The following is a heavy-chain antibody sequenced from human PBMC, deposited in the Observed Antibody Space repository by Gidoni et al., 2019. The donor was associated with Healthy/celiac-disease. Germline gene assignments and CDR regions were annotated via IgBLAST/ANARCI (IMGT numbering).Heavy chain of an antibody. V-gene: IGHV3-64D*08. CDR3: VKAKGFGWFRFSNAFDI. J-gene: IGHJ3*02. CDR2: ISSNGGST. Sequence: EVQLVDAGGGLVQPGGSLRLSCSASGFAFSSYSMHWVRQAPGKGLEYVSAISSNGGSTYYADSVKGRFTISRANSKNTLYLQMSSLRAEDTAVYYCVKAKGFGWFRFSNAFDIWGQGTMVTVSS. CDR1: GFAFSSYS. D-gene: IGHD2-15*01.